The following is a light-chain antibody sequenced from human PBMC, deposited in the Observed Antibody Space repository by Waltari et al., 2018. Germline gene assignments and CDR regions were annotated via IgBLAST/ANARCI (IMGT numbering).Light chain of an antibody. CDR2: GAS. J-gene: IGKJ1*01. CDR1: QSVATN. Sequence: EIVMTQAPATMSVSPGDRATLSCRASQSVATNLAWYQQKPGQPPRILIYGASTRAPGIPARFSCSGSGTEFTLTICSLQSEDFAVYYRQQLLKWRTFGQVTKVEIK. CDR3: QQLLKWRT. V-gene: IGKV3-15*01.